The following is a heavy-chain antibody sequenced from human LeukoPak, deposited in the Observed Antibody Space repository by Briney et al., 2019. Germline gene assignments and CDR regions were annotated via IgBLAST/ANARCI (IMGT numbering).Heavy chain of an antibody. CDR1: GYTLRSYG. V-gene: IGHV1-18*01. Sequence: ASVKVSCKASGYTLRSYGITWVRQAPGQGLEWMGWISAYNGNTKYPQKLQGRVTMTTDTSTSTAYMELRSLRSDDTAVYYCARWPIIDIVIVPAADDYYYMDVWGKGTTVTVSS. CDR3: ARWPIIDIVIVPAADDYYYMDV. D-gene: IGHD2-2*01. J-gene: IGHJ6*03. CDR2: ISAYNGNT.